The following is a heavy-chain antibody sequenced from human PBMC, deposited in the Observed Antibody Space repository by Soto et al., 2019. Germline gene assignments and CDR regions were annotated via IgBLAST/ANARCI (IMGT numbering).Heavy chain of an antibody. CDR3: ERVSRLRYIDWLEKYYFDY. J-gene: IGHJ4*02. V-gene: IGHV3-13*04. CDR1: GFTFSSYD. Sequence: GGSLRLSCAASGFTFSSYDMHWVRQATGKGLEWVSAIGTAGDTYYPGSVKGRFTISRENAKNSLYLQMNSLRAGDTAVYYCERVSRLRYIDWLEKYYFDYWGQGTLVTVSS. CDR2: IGTAGDT. D-gene: IGHD3-9*01.